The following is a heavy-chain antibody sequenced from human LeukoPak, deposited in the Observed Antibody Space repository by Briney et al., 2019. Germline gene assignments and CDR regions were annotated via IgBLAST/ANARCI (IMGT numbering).Heavy chain of an antibody. J-gene: IGHJ5*02. Sequence: SETLSLTCTVSGGSISSYYWSWIRQPAGKGLEWIGYIYYSGSTYYNPSLKSRVTISVDTSKNQFSLKLSSVTAADTAVYYCARGPWFGPWGQGTLVTVSS. CDR3: ARGPWFGP. CDR2: IYYSGST. V-gene: IGHV4-59*06. CDR1: GGSISSYY.